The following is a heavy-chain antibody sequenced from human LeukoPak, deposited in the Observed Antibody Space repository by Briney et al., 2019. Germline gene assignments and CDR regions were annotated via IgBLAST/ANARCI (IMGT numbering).Heavy chain of an antibody. CDR3: ARNSGYYYGWGSYYSNYYSGRDV. Sequence: SETLSLTCTVSGGSISSYYWSWIRQPPGKGLEWIGYIYYSGSTNYNPSLKSRVTISVDTSKNQFSLKLSSVTAADTAVYYCARNSGYYYGWGSYYSNYYSGRDVGGKGTTVTVSS. V-gene: IGHV4-59*01. D-gene: IGHD3-10*01. CDR2: IYYSGST. J-gene: IGHJ6*04. CDR1: GGSISSYY.